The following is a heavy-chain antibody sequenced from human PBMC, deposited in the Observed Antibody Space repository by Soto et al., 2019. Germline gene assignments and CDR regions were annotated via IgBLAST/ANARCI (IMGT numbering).Heavy chain of an antibody. D-gene: IGHD5-12*01. CDR2: IIPIFNST. V-gene: IGHV1-69*06. CDR1: GSRFSNYV. J-gene: IGHJ4*02. CDR3: AREGRGKKAGYNGLVSLGY. Sequence: ASVKVSCKVSGSRFSNYVISWVRQAPGHGLEWLGRIIPIFNSTKYAQSFQGRVTITADKSTSTASLELSSMRSDDTAVYYCAREGRGKKAGYNGLVSLGYWGQGTLVTVSS.